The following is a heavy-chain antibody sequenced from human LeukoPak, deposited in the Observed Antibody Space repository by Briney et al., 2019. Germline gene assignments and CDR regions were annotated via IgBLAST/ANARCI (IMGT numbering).Heavy chain of an antibody. Sequence: SETLSLTCTVSGYSISSGYYWGWIRQPPGKGLEWIGSIYHSGSTYYNPSLKSRVTISVDTSKNQFSLKLSSVTAADTAVYYCARVRDANYYGSGSFDYWGQGTLVTVSS. D-gene: IGHD3-10*01. CDR3: ARVRDANYYGSGSFDY. CDR2: IYHSGST. CDR1: GYSISSGYY. J-gene: IGHJ4*02. V-gene: IGHV4-38-2*02.